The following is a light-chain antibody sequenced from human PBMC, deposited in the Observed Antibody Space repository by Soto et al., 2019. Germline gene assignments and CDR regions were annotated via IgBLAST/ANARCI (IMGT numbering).Light chain of an antibody. CDR2: AAS. V-gene: IGKV1-39*01. Sequence: DIQMTQSPSSLSASVGDRVTITCRASQSITNSLNWYQQKRGKAPKVLIYAASSLQSGVPSRFRCSGSWTDFTLTISILQPEDFATYYCQQSYSTLWTFGQGTKVEIK. CDR1: QSITNS. CDR3: QQSYSTLWT. J-gene: IGKJ1*01.